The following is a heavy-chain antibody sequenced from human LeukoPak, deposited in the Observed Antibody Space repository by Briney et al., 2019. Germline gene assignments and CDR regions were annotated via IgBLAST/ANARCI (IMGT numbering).Heavy chain of an antibody. J-gene: IGHJ4*02. Sequence: GGSLRLSCAASGFTFSSYEMNWVRQAPGKGLEWVSYISSSGSTIYYADSVKGRFTISRDNSKNTLYLQMNSLRAEDTAVYYCAKDLDGDYGPDTLDYWGQGTLVTVSS. CDR3: AKDLDGDYGPDTLDY. CDR1: GFTFSSYE. V-gene: IGHV3-48*03. CDR2: ISSSGSTI. D-gene: IGHD4-17*01.